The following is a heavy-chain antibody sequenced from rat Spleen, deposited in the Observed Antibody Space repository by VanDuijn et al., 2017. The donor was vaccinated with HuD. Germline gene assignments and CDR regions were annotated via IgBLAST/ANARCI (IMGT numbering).Heavy chain of an antibody. V-gene: IGHV2S63*01. Sequence: EVQLKESGPGLVQPSQTLSPTCTVSGFSLTDYSVHWVRQPPGKGLEWMGVMWSAGNTGYNSALKSRLSISRDTSKSQILLKMNSLQTEDTAIYYCARDRLQWFDYWGQGVMVTVSS. CDR2: MWSAGNT. J-gene: IGHJ2*01. CDR1: GFSLTDYS. D-gene: IGHD1-1*01. CDR3: ARDRLQWFDY.